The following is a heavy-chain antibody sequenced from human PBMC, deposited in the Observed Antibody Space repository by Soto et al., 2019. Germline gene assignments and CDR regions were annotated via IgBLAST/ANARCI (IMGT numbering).Heavy chain of an antibody. CDR1: GYIFTAYG. Sequence: QVQLVQSGAEVKKPGDSVKVSCKASGYIFTAYGINWMRQAPGRGLELVGWISPYNGHTSVSQNVRGRVTLTTDTSTRTAYMQLRRLTSDDSAIYVCARTKDGDYWGQGTQVTVSS. J-gene: IGHJ4*02. CDR3: ARTKDGDY. V-gene: IGHV1-18*01. CDR2: ISPYNGHT.